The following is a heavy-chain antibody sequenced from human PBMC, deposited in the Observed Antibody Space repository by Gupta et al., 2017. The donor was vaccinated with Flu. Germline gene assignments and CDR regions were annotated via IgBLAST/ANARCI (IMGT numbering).Heavy chain of an antibody. V-gene: IGHV3-23*01. CDR1: A. J-gene: IGHJ4*02. D-gene: IGHD1-1*01. CDR3: AKDQLPLGVNNGMFDN. Sequence: AMSWVRQTPGKGLEWVSRIGRSDAETNVAKSVKGRFTISRDIFRNTLYLQMNSLRVDDTAIYYCAKDQLPLGVNNGMFDNWGQGTLVTVSS. CDR2: IGRSDAET.